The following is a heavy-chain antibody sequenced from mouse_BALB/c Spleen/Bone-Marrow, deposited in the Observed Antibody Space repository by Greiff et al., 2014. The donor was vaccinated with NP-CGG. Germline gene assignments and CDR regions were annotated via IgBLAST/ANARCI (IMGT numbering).Heavy chain of an antibody. V-gene: IGHV5-17*02. D-gene: IGHD1-1*01. CDR1: GFTFSSFG. CDR3: ARSGSSSGYFDY. J-gene: IGHJ2*01. CDR2: ISSGSSTV. Sequence: EVQRVESGRGLVQPGGSRKLSCAASGFTFSSFGMHWVRQAPEKGLEWVAYISSGSSTVYYADKVMGRFTISRDNPKNTLFLQMTSLRSEDTAMYYCARSGSSSGYFDYWGQGTTLTVSS.